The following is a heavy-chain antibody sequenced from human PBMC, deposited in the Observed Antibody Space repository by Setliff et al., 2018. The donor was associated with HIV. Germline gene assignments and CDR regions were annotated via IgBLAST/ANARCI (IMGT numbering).Heavy chain of an antibody. CDR2: ISSNGGST. Sequence: GGSLRLSCSASGFTFSSYAMHWVRQAPGKGLEYVSAISSNGGSTYYADSVKGRFTISRDNAKNSLYLQMNSLRAEDTAVYYCARDSRYYYYGMDVWGQGTTVTVSS. V-gene: IGHV3-64*04. CDR1: GFTFSSYA. J-gene: IGHJ6*02. CDR3: ARDSRYYYYGMDV.